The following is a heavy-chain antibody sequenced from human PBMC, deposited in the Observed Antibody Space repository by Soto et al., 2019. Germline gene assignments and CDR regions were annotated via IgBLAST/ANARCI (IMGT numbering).Heavy chain of an antibody. D-gene: IGHD3-3*01. CDR2: IYYSGTT. J-gene: IGHJ6*02. CDR1: GGSIGTYY. CDR3: ARQGYDYWRSPPYGMDV. V-gene: IGHV4-59*01. Sequence: SETLSLTCTVSGGSIGTYYWSWIRQPPGKAMEWIGYIYYSGTTDYNPALESRVTISVDTSKNQFSLKLNSVTAADTAMYFCARQGYDYWRSPPYGMDVCGQGTTVTV.